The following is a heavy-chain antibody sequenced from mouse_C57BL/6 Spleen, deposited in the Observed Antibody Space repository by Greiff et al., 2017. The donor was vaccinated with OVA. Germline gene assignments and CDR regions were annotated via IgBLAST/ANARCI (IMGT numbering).Heavy chain of an antibody. Sequence: VQLQQPGAELVKPGASVKLSCKASGYTFTSYWMQWVKQRPGQGLEWIGEIDPSDSYTNYNQKFKGKATLTVDTSSSTAYMQLSSLTSEDSAVYYCARGPYSNYGGFDDWGQGTTLTVSS. CDR1: GYTFTSYW. CDR2: IDPSDSYT. CDR3: ARGPYSNYGGFDD. V-gene: IGHV1-50*01. J-gene: IGHJ2*01. D-gene: IGHD2-5*01.